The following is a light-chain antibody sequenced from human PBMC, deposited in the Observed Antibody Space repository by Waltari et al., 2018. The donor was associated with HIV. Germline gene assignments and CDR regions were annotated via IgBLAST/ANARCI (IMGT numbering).Light chain of an antibody. J-gene: IGLJ1*01. V-gene: IGLV2-23*01. CDR1: SNAVGDYNL. CDR3: CSYAGSGTYV. Sequence: QSALTQPASVSGSTGQSIPISCTGTSNAVGDYNLVSWYQQHPGKAPKIMIYEGGKRPSGVSNRFSGSKSGNTASLTISGLQAEDEAHYYCCSYAGSGTYVFGAGTKVTVL. CDR2: EGG.